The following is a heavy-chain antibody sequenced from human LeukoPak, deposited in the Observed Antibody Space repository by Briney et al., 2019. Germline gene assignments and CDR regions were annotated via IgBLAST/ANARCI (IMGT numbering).Heavy chain of an antibody. CDR2: IYSNGST. Sequence: GGSLRLSCAASGFAVSTNYLSWVRQAPGKGLEWVSVIYSNGSTYYTDPVKGRFTISRDNSKNTLYLQMNSLRPEDTAVYYCARDQRSESYYPWGWFDPWGQGTLVTVSS. D-gene: IGHD1-26*01. J-gene: IGHJ5*02. CDR3: ARDQRSESYYPWGWFDP. V-gene: IGHV3-66*03. CDR1: GFAVSTNY.